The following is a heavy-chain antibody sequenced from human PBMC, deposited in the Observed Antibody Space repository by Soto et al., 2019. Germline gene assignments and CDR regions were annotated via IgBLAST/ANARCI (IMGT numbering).Heavy chain of an antibody. D-gene: IGHD3-22*01. Sequence: SVKVSCKASGGTFSSYAISWVRQAPGQGLEWMGGIIPISGTANYAQKFQGRVTITADESTSTAYMELSSLRSEDTAVYYCARSYYYDSSGYYYGGTVFDYWGQGTLVTVSS. J-gene: IGHJ4*02. CDR1: GGTFSSYA. CDR3: ARSYYYDSSGYYYGGTVFDY. V-gene: IGHV1-69*13. CDR2: IIPISGTA.